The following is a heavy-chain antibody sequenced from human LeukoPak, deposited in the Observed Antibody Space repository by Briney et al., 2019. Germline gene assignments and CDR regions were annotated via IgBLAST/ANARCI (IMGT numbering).Heavy chain of an antibody. CDR1: GFTFSSYA. CDR2: ISGSGGST. D-gene: IGHD6-19*01. Sequence: PGGSLRLSCAASGFTFSSYAMSWVRQAPGKGLEWVSAISGSGGSTYYADSVKGRFTISRDNAKNSLYLQMNSLRAEDTAVYYCARVGIGQQWLVPYYYYGMDVWGQGTTVTVSS. J-gene: IGHJ6*02. V-gene: IGHV3-23*01. CDR3: ARVGIGQQWLVPYYYYGMDV.